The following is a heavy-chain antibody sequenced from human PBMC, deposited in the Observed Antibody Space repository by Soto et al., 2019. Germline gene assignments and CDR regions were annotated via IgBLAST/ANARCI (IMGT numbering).Heavy chain of an antibody. J-gene: IGHJ5*02. CDR3: ARVYYDILTGYYRSWFDP. CDR1: GYTFSSYG. Sequence: ASVKVSCKASGYTFSSYGISWVRQAPGQGLEWMGWITTYNGYTNYAQRLQGRVTMTTDTSTSTAYMELRSLRSDDTAVYYCARVYYDILTGYYRSWFDPWGQGTLVTVSS. V-gene: IGHV1-18*01. CDR2: ITTYNGYT. D-gene: IGHD3-9*01.